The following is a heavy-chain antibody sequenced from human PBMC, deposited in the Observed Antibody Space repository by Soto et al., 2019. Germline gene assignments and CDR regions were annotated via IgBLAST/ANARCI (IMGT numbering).Heavy chain of an antibody. CDR1: GFTFSDYA. CDR2: NSGGGGST. Sequence: PGGSLRLSCAASGFTFSDYAMAWFRQAPGKGLEWVSTNSGGGGSTYYADSVKGRFTISRDSSKNTLYLQMNSLRAEDTAVYYCAKTSARTPLSLPPPYYFYHWGQGALVPVSS. J-gene: IGHJ4*02. D-gene: IGHD1-1*01. CDR3: AKTSARTPLSLPPPYYFYH. V-gene: IGHV3-23*01.